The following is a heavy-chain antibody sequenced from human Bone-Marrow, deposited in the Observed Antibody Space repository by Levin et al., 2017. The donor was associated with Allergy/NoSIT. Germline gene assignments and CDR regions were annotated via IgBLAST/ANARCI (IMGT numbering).Heavy chain of an antibody. Sequence: PMASVKVSCAASGFTFSSSAMTWVRQAPGKGLEWVSSISAGDASTYYTDSVKGRLTVSRDNSKNTLYLQMNSLRVEDTALYYCAKVRRGLDAFDIWGQGTMVTVSS. CDR3: AKVRRGLDAFDI. J-gene: IGHJ3*02. CDR2: ISAGDAST. D-gene: IGHD3/OR15-3a*01. V-gene: IGHV3-23*01. CDR1: GFTFSSSA.